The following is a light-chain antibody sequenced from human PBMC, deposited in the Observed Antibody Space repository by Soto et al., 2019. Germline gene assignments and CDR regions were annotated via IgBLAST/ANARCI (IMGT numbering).Light chain of an antibody. CDR3: QQSDSTPRT. CDR2: GAS. Sequence: DIQMTQSPSSLSASVGDRFTITFRPSQSISKFLNWYQQKPGKAPKLLIYGASSLQRGVPSRFSGSGSGTDFTLTISNLQPEDSASYYCQQSDSTPRTFGQGTKVDIK. V-gene: IGKV1-39*01. CDR1: QSISKF. J-gene: IGKJ1*01.